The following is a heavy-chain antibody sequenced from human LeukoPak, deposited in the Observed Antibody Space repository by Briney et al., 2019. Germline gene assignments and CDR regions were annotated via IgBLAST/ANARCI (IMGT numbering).Heavy chain of an antibody. D-gene: IGHD3-10*01. CDR1: GYTFTSYY. V-gene: IGHV1-46*01. J-gene: IGHJ4*02. CDR2: INPSGGST. CDR3: ARDGSGSYYLRLPPDY. Sequence: ASVKVSCKAPGYTFTSYYMHWVRQAPGQGLEWMGIINPSGGSTSHAQKFQGRVTMTRDTSTSTVYMELSSLRSEDTAVYYCARDGSGSYYLRLPPDYWGQGTLVTVSS.